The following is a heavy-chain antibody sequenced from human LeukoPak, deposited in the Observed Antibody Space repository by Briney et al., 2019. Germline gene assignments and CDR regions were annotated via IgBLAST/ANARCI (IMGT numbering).Heavy chain of an antibody. D-gene: IGHD4-17*01. J-gene: IGHJ4*02. CDR3: ARASHDYGDYSHFDY. CDR1: GYSISSGYY. V-gene: IGHV4-38-2*02. CDR2: IYHGGST. Sequence: SETLSLTCTVSGYSISSGYYWGWIRQSPGKGLEWIGSIYHGGSTYYNPSLKTRVTISVDKSKNQFSLKLSSVTAADTAVYYCARASHDYGDYSHFDYWGQGTLVTVSS.